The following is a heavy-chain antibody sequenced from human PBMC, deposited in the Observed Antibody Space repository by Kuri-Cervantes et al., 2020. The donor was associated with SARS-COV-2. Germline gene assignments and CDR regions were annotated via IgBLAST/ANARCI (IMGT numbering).Heavy chain of an antibody. D-gene: IGHD3-22*01. J-gene: IGHJ6*03. CDR3: ARVRYYYDRSDSHRYMDV. CDR1: GFTFSSYW. Sequence: GGSLRLSCAASGFTFSSYWMSWVRQAPGKGLEWVANIKQDGSEKYYVDSVKGRLTISRDNAKNSLYLQMNSLRAEDTAVYYCARVRYYYDRSDSHRYMDVWGKGTTVTVSS. V-gene: IGHV3-7*03. CDR2: IKQDGSEK.